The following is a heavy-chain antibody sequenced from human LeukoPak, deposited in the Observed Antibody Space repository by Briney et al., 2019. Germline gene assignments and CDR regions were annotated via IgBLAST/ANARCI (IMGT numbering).Heavy chain of an antibody. CDR1: GFTFSSYA. J-gene: IGHJ6*03. D-gene: IGHD6-13*01. CDR2: ISGSGGST. Sequence: PGGSLRLSCAASGFTFSSYAMSWVRQAPGKGLEWVSAISGSGGSTYYADSVKGRFTISRDNSKNTLYLQMNSLRAEDTAVYYCAKAVAAAAPARNYYYYYYYMDVWGKGTTVTVSS. V-gene: IGHV3-23*01. CDR3: AKAVAAAAPARNYYYYYYYMDV.